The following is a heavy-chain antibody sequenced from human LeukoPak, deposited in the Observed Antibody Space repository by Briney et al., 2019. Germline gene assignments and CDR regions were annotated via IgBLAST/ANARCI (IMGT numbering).Heavy chain of an antibody. J-gene: IGHJ4*02. CDR1: GGTFSSYA. V-gene: IGHV1-69*13. Sequence: ASVKVSCKASGGTFSSYAISWVRQAPGQGLEWMGGIIPIFGTANYAQKFQGRVTITADESTSTAYMELSSLRSQDTAVYYCAREVGIRGHFDYWGRGTPVTVSS. CDR2: IIPIFGTA. CDR3: AREVGIRGHFDY. D-gene: IGHD1-26*01.